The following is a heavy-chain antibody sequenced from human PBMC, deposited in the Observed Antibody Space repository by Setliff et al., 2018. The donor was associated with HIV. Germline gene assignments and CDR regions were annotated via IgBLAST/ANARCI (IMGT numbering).Heavy chain of an antibody. J-gene: IGHJ6*03. CDR1: GDSVTTPYY. CDR3: ARHSPATTEDYMDV. CDR2: IYHSGAT. V-gene: IGHV4-38-2*02. D-gene: IGHD4-17*01. Sequence: PSETLSLTCTLSGDSVTTPYYWGWIRQPPGKGLEWVGSIYHSGATYFTPSLKSRVTLSVDTSKNQFFLRLTSVSAADTGLYFCARHSPATTEDYMDVWGKGTTVTVSS.